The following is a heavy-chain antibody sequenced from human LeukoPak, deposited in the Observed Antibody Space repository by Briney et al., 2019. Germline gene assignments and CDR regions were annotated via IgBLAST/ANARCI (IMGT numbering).Heavy chain of an antibody. CDR2: IYYSGTT. V-gene: IGHV4-59*01. CDR1: GGSISSYY. J-gene: IGHJ4*02. Sequence: SETLSLTCTVSGGSISSYYWSWIRQPPGKGLEWIGYIYYSGTTNYNPSLKSRVTISVDTSKNQFSLKLSSVTAADTAIYYCASSFSCGTFDYWGQGTLVTVSS. CDR3: ASSFSCGTFDY.